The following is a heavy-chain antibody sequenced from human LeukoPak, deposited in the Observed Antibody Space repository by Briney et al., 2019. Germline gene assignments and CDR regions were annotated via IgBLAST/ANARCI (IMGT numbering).Heavy chain of an antibody. D-gene: IGHD6-6*01. V-gene: IGHV3-64*05. Sequence: GGSLRLSCVASGFTFSSYAMSWVRQAPGKGLEYVSSINTNGANTYYAGSVKGRFTISRDNSRNTVYVQMNSLTPEDTAVYYCVKGLDYSSSQMDSWGQGTLVTVSS. CDR3: VKGLDYSSSQMDS. J-gene: IGHJ4*02. CDR2: INTNGANT. CDR1: GFTFSSYA.